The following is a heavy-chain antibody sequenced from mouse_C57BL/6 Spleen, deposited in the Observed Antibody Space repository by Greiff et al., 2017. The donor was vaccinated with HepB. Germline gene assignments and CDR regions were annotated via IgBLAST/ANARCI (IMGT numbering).Heavy chain of an antibody. Sequence: EVQLVESEGGLVQPGSSIKLSCTASGFTFSDYYMAWVRQVPEKGLEWVANINYDGSSTYYLDSLKSRFIISRDNAKNILYLQMSSLKSEDTATYYCARDFGFWDYFDYWGQGTTLTVSS. J-gene: IGHJ2*01. CDR2: INYDGSST. CDR3: ARDFGFWDYFDY. D-gene: IGHD1-2*01. V-gene: IGHV5-16*01. CDR1: GFTFSDYY.